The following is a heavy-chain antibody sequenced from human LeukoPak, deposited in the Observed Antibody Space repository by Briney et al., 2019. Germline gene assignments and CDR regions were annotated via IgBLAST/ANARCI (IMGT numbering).Heavy chain of an antibody. D-gene: IGHD2-8*01. CDR3: ARGRGYCTNGVCHRRFDY. Sequence: ASVKVPCKASGYTFTSYDINWVRQATGQGLEWMGWMNPSSANTGYAQKFQGRVTMTRNTSISTAYMELSSLRSEDTAVYYCARGRGYCTNGVCHRRFDYWGQGTLVTVSS. V-gene: IGHV1-8*01. J-gene: IGHJ4*02. CDR2: MNPSSANT. CDR1: GYTFTSYD.